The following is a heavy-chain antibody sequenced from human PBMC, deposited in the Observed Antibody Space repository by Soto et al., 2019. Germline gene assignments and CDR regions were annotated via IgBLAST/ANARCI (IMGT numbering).Heavy chain of an antibody. V-gene: IGHV1-8*01. CDR1: GYTFTSYD. CDR3: ARRLPYNYYGMDV. Sequence: QVQLVQSGAEVKRPGASVKVSCKASGYTFTSYDINWVRQATGQGLEWMGWMKPNSGNTGYAQKFQGRVTMTWNTSISTAYMDLTSLGSEDTAVYYCARRLPYNYYGMDVWGQGTTVTVSS. J-gene: IGHJ6*02. D-gene: IGHD2-15*01. CDR2: MKPNSGNT.